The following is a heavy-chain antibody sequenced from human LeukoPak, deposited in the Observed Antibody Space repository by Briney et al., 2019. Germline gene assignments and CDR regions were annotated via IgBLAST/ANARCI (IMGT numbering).Heavy chain of an antibody. D-gene: IGHD1-1*01. J-gene: IGHJ1*01. CDR1: GFTFSDYS. V-gene: IGHV3-21*01. CDR3: VRDLLGSGSTTAYLHH. CDR2: IGRRSRHV. Sequence: GGSLRLSCTASGFTFSDYSMNWVRQAPGKGLEWVSCIGRRSRHVYYAGSVKGRFTISGDNAWNSLYLQMNSLRAEDMAVYFCVRDLLGSGSTTAYLHHWGQGTLVTVSS.